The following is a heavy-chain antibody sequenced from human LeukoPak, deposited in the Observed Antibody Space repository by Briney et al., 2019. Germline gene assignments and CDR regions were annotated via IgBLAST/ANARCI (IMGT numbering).Heavy chain of an antibody. Sequence: PGGSLRLSCAASGFTFSSYWMHWVRQAPGKGLVWVSRINSDGSSTSYADSVKGRFTISRDNSKNTLYLQMNSLRAEDTAVYYCARDGMVRGVPFDYWGQGTLVTVSS. J-gene: IGHJ4*02. D-gene: IGHD3-10*01. CDR3: ARDGMVRGVPFDY. V-gene: IGHV3-74*01. CDR2: INSDGSST. CDR1: GFTFSSYW.